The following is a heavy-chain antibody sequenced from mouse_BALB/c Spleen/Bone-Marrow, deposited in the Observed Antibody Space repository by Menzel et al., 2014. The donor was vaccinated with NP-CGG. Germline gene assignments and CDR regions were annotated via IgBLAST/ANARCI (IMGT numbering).Heavy chain of an antibody. CDR1: GFDFSRYW. J-gene: IGHJ1*01. CDR2: INPESSTI. CDR3: ARLNYYGNLFV. Sequence: EVQLVESGGGLVQPGGSLKLSCAASGFDFSRYWMSWVRQAPGKGLEWIGEINPESSTINYTPSLKDKFIISRDNAKNTLFLQMTKMRSEDTALYYCARLNYYGNLFVWGAGTTVTVSS. D-gene: IGHD1-1*01. V-gene: IGHV4-1*02.